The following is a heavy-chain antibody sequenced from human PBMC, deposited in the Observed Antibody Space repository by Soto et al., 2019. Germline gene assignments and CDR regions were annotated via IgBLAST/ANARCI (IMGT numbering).Heavy chain of an antibody. D-gene: IGHD2-15*01. Sequence: RSLTCAVYGGSFSGYYWSWIRQPPGKGLEWIGEINHSGSTNYNPSLKSRVTISVDTSKNQFSLKLSSVTAADTAVYYCARDDRGGSGGSPSHWFDPWGQGNLVTVSS. V-gene: IGHV4-34*01. CDR1: GGSFSGYY. J-gene: IGHJ5*02. CDR2: INHSGST. CDR3: ARDDRGGSGGSPSHWFDP.